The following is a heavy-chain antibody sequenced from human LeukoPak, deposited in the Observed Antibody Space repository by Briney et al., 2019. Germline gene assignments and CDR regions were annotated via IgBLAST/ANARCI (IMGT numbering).Heavy chain of an antibody. D-gene: IGHD1/OR15-1a*01. V-gene: IGHV1-2*02. CDR2: INPNSGGT. J-gene: IGHJ5*02. Sequence: GASVKVSCKASGYTFTGYYMHWVGQAPGQGLEGLGWINPNSGGTNYAQKFQGRVTTTIDTSLSTAYIELRSLRSDDTAVYYCVREGGRRWNSAWYGDWFDPWGQGTLVTVSS. CDR1: GYTFTGYY. CDR3: VREGGRRWNSAWYGDWFDP.